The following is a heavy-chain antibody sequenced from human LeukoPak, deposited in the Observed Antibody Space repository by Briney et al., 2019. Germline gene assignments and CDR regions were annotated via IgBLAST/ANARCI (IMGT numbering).Heavy chain of an antibody. Sequence: SETLSLTCSVSGGSVSSYYWSWIRQPAGKGLEWIGRIYPSGTTHYNPSLKSRVTMSVDTSKNQFSLKLSSVTAADTAVYYCARIRPYSSSPGGDYFDYWGQGTLVTVSS. CDR3: ARIRPYSSSPGGDYFDY. V-gene: IGHV4-4*07. D-gene: IGHD6-13*01. CDR1: GGSVSSYY. J-gene: IGHJ4*02. CDR2: IYPSGTT.